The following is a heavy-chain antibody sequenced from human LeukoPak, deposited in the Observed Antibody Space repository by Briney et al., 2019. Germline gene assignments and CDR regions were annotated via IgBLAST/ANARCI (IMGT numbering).Heavy chain of an antibody. CDR2: ISAYNGNT. CDR1: GYTFTSYD. D-gene: IGHD6-13*01. CDR3: ARERGIAASDSPRLFDY. J-gene: IGHJ4*02. Sequence: VASVKVSFKASGYTFTSYDISWVRQAPGQGLEWMGWISAYNGNTIYAQKLQGRVAMTTDTSTSTAYMELRSLRSDDTAVYYCARERGIAASDSPRLFDYWGQGTLVTVSS. V-gene: IGHV1-18*01.